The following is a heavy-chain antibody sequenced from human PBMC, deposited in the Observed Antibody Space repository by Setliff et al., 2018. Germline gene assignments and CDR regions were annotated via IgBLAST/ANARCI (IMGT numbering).Heavy chain of an antibody. J-gene: IGHJ1*01. CDR2: IFYGGSA. Sequence: PSETLSLTCSVSGGSISPYYWIWIRQSPGKGLEWIGYIFYGGSARYNPSLESRVTMSVDTSKNQISLKLTSVTAADTAVYYCARQDRFYDRSVFVEYFQHWGQGALVTVSS. V-gene: IGHV4-59*08. CDR1: GGSISPYY. CDR3: ARQDRFYDRSVFVEYFQH. D-gene: IGHD3-22*01.